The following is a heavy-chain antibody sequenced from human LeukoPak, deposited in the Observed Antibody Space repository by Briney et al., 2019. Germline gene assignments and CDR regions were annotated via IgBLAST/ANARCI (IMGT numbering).Heavy chain of an antibody. Sequence: SETLSLTCTVSGGSISNYYWSWIRQPPGKGLEWIGYIYNSGSTNYNPSLKSRVTISVDTSKNQFSLKLSSVTAADTAVYYCARRNPYYYALDIWGQGTTVTVSS. CDR3: ARRNPYYYALDI. J-gene: IGHJ6*02. CDR1: GGSISNYY. CDR2: IYNSGST. V-gene: IGHV4-59*01.